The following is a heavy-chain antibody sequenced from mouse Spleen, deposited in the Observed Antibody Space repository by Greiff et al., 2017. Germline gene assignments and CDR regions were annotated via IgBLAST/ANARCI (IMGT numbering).Heavy chain of an antibody. CDR3: ARKLGTWYFDY. V-gene: IGHV1-69*01. D-gene: IGHD3-3*01. Sequence: VQLQESGAELVMPGASVKLSCKASGYTFTSYWMPWVKQRPGQGLEWIGEIDPSDSYTNYNQKFKGKATLTVDKSSSTAYMQLSSLTSEDSAVYYCARKLGTWYFDYWGQGTTLTVSS. CDR2: IDPSDSYT. CDR1: GYTFTSYW. J-gene: IGHJ2*01.